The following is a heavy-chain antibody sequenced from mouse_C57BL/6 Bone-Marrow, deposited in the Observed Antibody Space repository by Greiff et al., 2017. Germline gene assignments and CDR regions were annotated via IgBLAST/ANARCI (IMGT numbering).Heavy chain of an antibody. V-gene: IGHV14-4*01. J-gene: IGHJ3*01. CDR2: IDPENGDT. CDR3: THYGSSPAWFAY. D-gene: IGHD1-1*01. CDR1: GFNIKDDY. Sequence: EVQVVESGAELVRPGASVKLSCTASGFNIKDDYMHWVKQRPEQGLEWIGWIDPENGDTEYASKFQGKATITADTSSNTAYLQLSSLTSEDTAVYYCTHYGSSPAWFAYWGQGTLVTVSA.